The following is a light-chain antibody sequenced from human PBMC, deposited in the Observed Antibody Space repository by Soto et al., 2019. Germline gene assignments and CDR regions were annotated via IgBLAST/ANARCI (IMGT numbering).Light chain of an antibody. J-gene: IGKJ1*01. Sequence: EIVMMQSPATLSVSPGERVTLSCRASQSVSSNLAWYQQKRGQAPRLLIHGASTRATGIPARFSGSGSGTEFTLTISSLQSEDFAVYYCQQNNNWPLTFGQGTKVDIK. CDR1: QSVSSN. V-gene: IGKV3-15*01. CDR2: GAS. CDR3: QQNNNWPLT.